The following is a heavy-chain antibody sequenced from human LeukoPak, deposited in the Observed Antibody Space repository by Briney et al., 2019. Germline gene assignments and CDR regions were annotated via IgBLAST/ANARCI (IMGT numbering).Heavy chain of an antibody. J-gene: IGHJ4*02. CDR2: ISAYNGNT. V-gene: IGHV1-18*01. D-gene: IGHD1-26*01. CDR3: VRFGLPGGANRFYFDY. CDR1: GYTFTSYG. Sequence: ASVKVSCKASGYTFTSYGISWVRQAPGQGLEWMGWISAYNGNTNYAQKLQGRVTMTTDTSTSTAYMELRSLRSDDTAVYYCVRFGLPGGANRFYFDYWGQGTLVTVSS.